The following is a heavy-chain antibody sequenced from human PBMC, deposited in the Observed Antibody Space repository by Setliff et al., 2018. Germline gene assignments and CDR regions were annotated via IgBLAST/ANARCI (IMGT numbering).Heavy chain of an antibody. CDR1: GFTLSSYW. J-gene: IGHJ4*02. V-gene: IGHV3-74*01. Sequence: GGSLRLSCAASGFTLSSYWMHWVRQAPGKGLVWVSRINSDGSGTSYADSVKGRFTISRDNAKNTLCLQMNSLRAEDTAVFYCVAVRWNYPTVWGQGTLVTVSS. D-gene: IGHD1-7*01. CDR2: INSDGSGT. CDR3: VAVRWNYPTV.